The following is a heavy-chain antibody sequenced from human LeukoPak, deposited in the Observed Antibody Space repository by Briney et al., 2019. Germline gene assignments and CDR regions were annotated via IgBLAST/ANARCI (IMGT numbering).Heavy chain of an antibody. CDR1: GGSFSGYY. V-gene: IGHV4-34*01. J-gene: IGHJ1*01. CDR3: ARGWVVPAAIRIFQH. D-gene: IGHD2-2*01. Sequence: PSETLSLTCAVYGGSFSGYYWSWIRQPPGKGLEWIGEINHSGSTNYNPSLKSRVTISVDTSKDQFSLKLSSVTAADTAVYYCARGWVVPAAIRIFQHWGQGTLVTVSS. CDR2: INHSGST.